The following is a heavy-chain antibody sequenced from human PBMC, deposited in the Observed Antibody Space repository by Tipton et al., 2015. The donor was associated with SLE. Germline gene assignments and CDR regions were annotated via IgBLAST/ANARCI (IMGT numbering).Heavy chain of an antibody. CDR1: GFAFSNFW. CDR3: ASGCRGFGY. Sequence: SLRLSCAASGFAFSNFWMSWVHQAPGKGLEWVANIKQDGSEKYYVDSVKGRFTISRDNAKNSLYLQMNSLRAEDTAVYYCASGCRGFGYWGQGTLVTVSS. CDR2: IKQDGSEK. D-gene: IGHD3-10*01. J-gene: IGHJ4*02. V-gene: IGHV3-7*01.